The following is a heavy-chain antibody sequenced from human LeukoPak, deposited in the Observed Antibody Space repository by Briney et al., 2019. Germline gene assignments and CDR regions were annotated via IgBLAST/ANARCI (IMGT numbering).Heavy chain of an antibody. D-gene: IGHD3-22*01. CDR3: ARLQDDSSGYLDY. J-gene: IGHJ4*02. V-gene: IGHV4-39*01. CDR1: GGSISSSSYY. Sequence: PSETLSLTCTVSGGSISSSSYYWGWIRQPLGKGLEWIGSIYYSGSTYYNPSLKSRVTISVDTSKNQFSLKLSSVTAADTAVYYCARLQDDSSGYLDYWGQGTLVTVSS. CDR2: IYYSGST.